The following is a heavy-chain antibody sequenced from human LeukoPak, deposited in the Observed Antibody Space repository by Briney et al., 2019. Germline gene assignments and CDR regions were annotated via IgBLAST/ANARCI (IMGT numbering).Heavy chain of an antibody. D-gene: IGHD3-10*01. CDR1: GGSFSGYY. Sequence: PSETLSLTCAVYGGSFSGYYWSWIRQPPGKGLEWIGEINHSGSTNYNPSLKSRVTISVATSKNQFSLKLSSVTAADTAVYYCARGPPYYYGSGSYYRPLDYWGQGTLVTVSS. CDR3: ARGPPYYYGSGSYYRPLDY. V-gene: IGHV4-34*01. J-gene: IGHJ4*02. CDR2: INHSGST.